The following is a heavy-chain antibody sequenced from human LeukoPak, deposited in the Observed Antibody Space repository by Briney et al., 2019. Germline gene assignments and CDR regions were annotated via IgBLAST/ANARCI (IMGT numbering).Heavy chain of an antibody. V-gene: IGHV3-9*01. CDR3: AKGSLRSGFDY. D-gene: IGHD3-10*01. J-gene: IGHJ4*02. Sequence: SLRLSCAASGFTFDDYAMHWARQAPGKGLEWVSCISWNSGNIVYADSVKGRLTISRENAHNSLYLQMNSLRAEDTALYYCAKGSLRSGFDYWGQGTMVTVSS. CDR2: ISWNSGNI. CDR1: GFTFDDYA.